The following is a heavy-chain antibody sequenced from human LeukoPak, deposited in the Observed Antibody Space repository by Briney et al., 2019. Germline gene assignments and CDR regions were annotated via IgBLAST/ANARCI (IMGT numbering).Heavy chain of an antibody. D-gene: IGHD3-9*01. CDR3: ARLTGYSSESWFDP. CDR2: IYYSGST. CDR1: GGSISSYY. J-gene: IGHJ5*02. V-gene: IGHV4-59*01. Sequence: SETLSLTCTVSGGSISSYYWSWIRQPPGKGLEWIGYIYYSGSTNYNPSLKSRVTISVDTSKDQFSLKLRSVTAADTAVYYCARLTGYSSESWFDPWGQGTLVTVSS.